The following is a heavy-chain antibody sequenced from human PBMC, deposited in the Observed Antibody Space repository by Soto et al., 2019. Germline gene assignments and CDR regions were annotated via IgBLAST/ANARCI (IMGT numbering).Heavy chain of an antibody. CDR3: AREYSSGGSHNYYYYGMDV. CDR2: ISYDGSNK. CDR1: GCTVSSYA. D-gene: IGHD2-15*01. J-gene: IGHJ6*02. V-gene: IGHV3-30-3*01. Sequence: QVQLVESGGGVVQPGRSLRLSCAASGCTVSSYAMPWVRQAPGQGLEWVAAISYDGSNKYYADSVKGRFTISRDISKNTLYLQMNSLRAEDTAVYYCAREYSSGGSHNYYYYGMDVWGQGTTVTVSS.